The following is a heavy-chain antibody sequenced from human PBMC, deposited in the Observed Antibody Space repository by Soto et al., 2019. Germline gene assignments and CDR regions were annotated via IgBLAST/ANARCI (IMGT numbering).Heavy chain of an antibody. D-gene: IGHD6-19*01. Sequence: QVQLQESGPGLVKPSETLSLTCTVSGGSISSYYWSWIRQPPGKGLEWIGYIYYSGSTNYNPSPKSRVTISVDTSKNQFSLKLSSVTAADTAVYYCARGIAVAGTGSYNWFDPWGQGTLVTVSS. V-gene: IGHV4-59*01. CDR2: IYYSGST. J-gene: IGHJ5*02. CDR3: ARGIAVAGTGSYNWFDP. CDR1: GGSISSYY.